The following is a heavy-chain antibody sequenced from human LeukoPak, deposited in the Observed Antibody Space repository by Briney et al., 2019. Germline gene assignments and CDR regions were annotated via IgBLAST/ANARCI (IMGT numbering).Heavy chain of an antibody. J-gene: IGHJ6*03. CDR2: ISYDGSNK. D-gene: IGHD2-2*01. CDR1: GFTFSSYG. CDR3: ARGSVVVYYYYYMDV. V-gene: IGHV3-30*03. Sequence: PGRSLRLSCAASGFTFSSYGLHWVRQAPGKGLEWVAVISYDGSNKYYADSVKGRFTISRDNSKNTLYLQMNSLRAEDTAVYYCARGSVVVYYYYYMDVWGKGTTVTVSS.